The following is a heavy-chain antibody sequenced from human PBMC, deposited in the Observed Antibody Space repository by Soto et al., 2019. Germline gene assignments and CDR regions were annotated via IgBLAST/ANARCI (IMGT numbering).Heavy chain of an antibody. Sequence: SETLSLTCTVSSGSISSIGYYWGWIRQPPGKGLEWIGSIYYGGSSHYNPSLKSRVIISVDTSRNQFSLKVNSVTAADTAVYYCARQFGYNYGHADSWGQGTLVTVSS. CDR1: SGSISSIGYY. CDR3: ARQFGYNYGHADS. CDR2: IYYGGSS. D-gene: IGHD5-18*01. J-gene: IGHJ4*02. V-gene: IGHV4-39*01.